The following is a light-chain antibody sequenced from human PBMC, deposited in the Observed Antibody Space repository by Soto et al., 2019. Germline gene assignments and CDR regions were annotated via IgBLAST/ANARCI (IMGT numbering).Light chain of an antibody. CDR1: SGYSNSR. V-gene: IGLV9-49*03. Sequence: QPVLTQPPSASASLGATVTLTCTLSSGYSNSRVDWYQQRPGKGPRLVMRVDAGGIVGSRGDGIPDRFSVMGSGMNRYLTIKNIQEEDESDYHCGADHGSGSNFVKVFGGGTKVTV. CDR3: GADHGSGSNFVKV. J-gene: IGLJ2*01. CDR2: VDAGGIVG.